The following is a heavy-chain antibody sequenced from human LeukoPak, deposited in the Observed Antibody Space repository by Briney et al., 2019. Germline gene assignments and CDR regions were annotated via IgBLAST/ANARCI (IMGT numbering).Heavy chain of an antibody. CDR2: MNPNSGNT. Sequence: ASVKVTCKASGHTFTSYEINWARQATGQGLEWMGWMNPNSGNTGYAQKFQGRVTMTRDTSISTAYMELSRLRSDDTAVYYCARGSLVYGGNSVRDNFNDYWGQGTLVTVSS. CDR3: ARGSLVYGGNSVRDNFNDY. V-gene: IGHV1-8*01. D-gene: IGHD4-23*01. CDR1: GHTFTSYE. J-gene: IGHJ4*02.